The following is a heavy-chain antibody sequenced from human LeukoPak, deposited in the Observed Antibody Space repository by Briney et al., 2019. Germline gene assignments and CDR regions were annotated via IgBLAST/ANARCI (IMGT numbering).Heavy chain of an antibody. CDR3: ARTLQRQSSGCGY. V-gene: IGHV1-2*02. CDR1: GYTFTGYY. CDR2: INPNSGGT. J-gene: IGHJ4*02. Sequence: ASVKVSCKASGYTFTGYYMHWVRQAPGQGLEWMGWINPNSGGTNYAQKFQGRVTMTRDTSISTAYMEPSRLRSDDTAVYYCARTLQRQSSGCGYWGQGTLVTVSS. D-gene: IGHD6-19*01.